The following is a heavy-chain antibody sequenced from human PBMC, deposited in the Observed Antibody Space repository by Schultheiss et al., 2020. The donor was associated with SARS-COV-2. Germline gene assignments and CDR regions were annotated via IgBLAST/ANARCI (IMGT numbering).Heavy chain of an antibody. J-gene: IGHJ4*02. Sequence: GGSLRLSCVGSGFTFSSYGMHWVRQAPGKGLEWLAVITFDGSNVYYADSVEGRFTISRDNSKNTLYLQMSSLRAEDTAVHYCVMGSGWFLRARLLDYWGQGTLVTVSS. CDR1: GFTFSSYG. CDR3: VMGSGWFLRARLLDY. D-gene: IGHD6-19*01. V-gene: IGHV3-30*03. CDR2: ITFDGSNV.